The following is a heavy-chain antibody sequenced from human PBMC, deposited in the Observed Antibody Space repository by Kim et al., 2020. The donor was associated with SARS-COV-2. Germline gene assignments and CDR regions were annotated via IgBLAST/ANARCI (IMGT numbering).Heavy chain of an antibody. CDR3: ARGRGGNEYYYYYCMDV. V-gene: IGHV4-59*01. D-gene: IGHD2-15*01. CDR1: GGSISSYY. CDR2: IYYSGST. Sequence: SETLSLTCTVSGGSISSYYWSWIRQPPGKGLEWIGYIYYSGSTNYNPSLKSRVTISVDTSKNQFSLKLSSVTAADTAVYYCARGRGGNEYYYYYCMDVWGKGTTVTVSS. J-gene: IGHJ6*03.